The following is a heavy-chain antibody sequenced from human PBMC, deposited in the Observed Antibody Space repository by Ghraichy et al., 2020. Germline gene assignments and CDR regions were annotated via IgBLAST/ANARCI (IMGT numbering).Heavy chain of an antibody. D-gene: IGHD6-13*01. J-gene: IGHJ4*02. CDR3: ARGLEMDGEQQLVRDFDY. CDR2: IYYSGST. CDR1: GGSISSSSYY. Sequence: SETLSLTCTVSGGSISSSSYYWGWIRQPPGKGLEWIGSIYYSGSTYYNPSLKSRVTISVDTSKNQFSLKLSSVTAADTAVYYCARGLEMDGEQQLVRDFDYWGQGTLVTVSS. V-gene: IGHV4-39*01.